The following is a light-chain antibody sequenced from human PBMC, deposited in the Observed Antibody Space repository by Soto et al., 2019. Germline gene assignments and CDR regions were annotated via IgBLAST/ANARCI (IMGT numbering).Light chain of an antibody. V-gene: IGKV3-15*01. CDR3: HQYSDWPLT. J-gene: IGKJ4*01. CDR1: QSVSSN. Sequence: EMVMTQSPATLSVSPGERATLSCRASQSVSSNLAWYQQKPGQAPRLLIYGASTRATGIPARFSGSGSGTDFTLTISSLQYEDLAVYYCHQYSDWPLTVGGGTKVEIK. CDR2: GAS.